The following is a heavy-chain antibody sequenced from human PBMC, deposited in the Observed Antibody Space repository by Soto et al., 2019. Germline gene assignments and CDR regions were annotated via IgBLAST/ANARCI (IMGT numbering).Heavy chain of an antibody. Sequence: GVLRLSCSASGFTFSNYAMNWVRQAPGKGLEYVSAVSSNGVSTYYVDSVKGRFTISRDNAKNTLYLQMSSLRAEDTAMYYCVKGTIIFGMPYGGSFCSWGQGTRGTVSS. D-gene: IGHD3-3*02. CDR3: VKGTIIFGMPYGGSFCS. J-gene: IGHJ5*02. CDR2: VSSNGVST. CDR1: GFTFSNYA. V-gene: IGHV3-64D*06.